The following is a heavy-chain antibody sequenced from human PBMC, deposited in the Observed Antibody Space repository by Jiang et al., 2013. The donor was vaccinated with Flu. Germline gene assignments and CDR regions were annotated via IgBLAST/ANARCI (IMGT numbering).Heavy chain of an antibody. J-gene: IGHJ2*01. CDR3: ARNFDL. CDR2: INHSGYT. V-gene: IGHV4-34*01. CDR1: GGSLSSYY. Sequence: LLKPSETLSLTCGVYGGSLSSYYWSWIRQPPGKGLEWIGEINHSGYTKYNPSLKSRVSISADTSKNQFSLRLTSVTAADTAVYYCARNFDLWGRGTLVTVSS.